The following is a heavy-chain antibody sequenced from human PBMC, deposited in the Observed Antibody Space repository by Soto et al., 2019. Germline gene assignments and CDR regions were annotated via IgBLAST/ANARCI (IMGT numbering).Heavy chain of an antibody. J-gene: IGHJ3*02. D-gene: IGHD3-22*01. V-gene: IGHV4-4*02. CDR3: ARRSITMIVVAHDAFDI. Sequence: SETLSLTCAVSGGSISSSNWWSWVRQPPGRGLEWIGEIYHSGSTNYNPSLKSRVTISVDKSKNQFSLKLSSVTAADTAVYYCARRSITMIVVAHDAFDIWGQGTMVTVSS. CDR1: GGSISSSNW. CDR2: IYHSGST.